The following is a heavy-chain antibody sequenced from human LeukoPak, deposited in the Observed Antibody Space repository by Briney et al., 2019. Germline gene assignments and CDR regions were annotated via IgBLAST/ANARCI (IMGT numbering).Heavy chain of an antibody. CDR2: ISSSSSYI. V-gene: IGHV3-21*01. CDR3: ASVWFGEQYYGMDV. D-gene: IGHD3-10*01. CDR1: GFTFSSYS. J-gene: IGHJ6*02. Sequence: GGSLRLSCAASGFTFSSYSMNWVRQAPGKGLEWVSSISSSSSYIYYADSVKGRFTISRDNAKNSLYLQMNSLRAEDTAVYYCASVWFGEQYYGMDVWGQGTTVTVSS.